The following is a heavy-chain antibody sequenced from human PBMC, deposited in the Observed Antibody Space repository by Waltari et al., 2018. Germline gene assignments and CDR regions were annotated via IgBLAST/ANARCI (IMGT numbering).Heavy chain of an antibody. CDR3: AKDRGAVATN. CDR2: ISGSGGST. Sequence: VQLLESGGGLVQPGGSLRLPCAASGLPFSSYAMRWVRQAPGKGLEWVSAISGSGGSTYYADSVKGRFTISRDNSKNTLYLQMNSLRAEDTVVYYCAKDRGAVATNWGQGTLVTVSS. J-gene: IGHJ4*02. CDR1: GLPFSSYA. D-gene: IGHD5-12*01. V-gene: IGHV3-23*01.